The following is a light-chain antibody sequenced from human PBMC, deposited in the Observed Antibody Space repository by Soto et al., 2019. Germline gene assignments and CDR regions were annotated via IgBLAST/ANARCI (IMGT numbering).Light chain of an antibody. V-gene: IGKV2-28*01. CDR1: QSLLHSNGYNY. CDR2: LGS. Sequence: DIVMTQSPLSLPVTPGEPASISCRSSQSLLHSNGYNYLDWYLQKPGQSPQLLIYLGSNRASGVPYRFSGSGSGTDFTLKISRVEAEDVGVYYGKQALRTPQTFGQGTKVEIK. CDR3: KQALRTPQT. J-gene: IGKJ1*01.